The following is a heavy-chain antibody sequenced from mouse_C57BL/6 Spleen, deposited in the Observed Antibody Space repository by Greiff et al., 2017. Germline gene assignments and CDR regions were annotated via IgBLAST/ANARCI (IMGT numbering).Heavy chain of an antibody. CDR2: IRNKANGYTT. J-gene: IGHJ1*03. V-gene: IGHV7-3*01. CDR3: ARYIDGYFDV. Sequence: EVQLVESGGGLVQPGGSLSLSCAASGFTFTDYYMSWVRQPPGKALEWLGFIRNKANGYTTEYSASVKGRFTISRDNSQSILYLQMNALRAEDSATYYCARYIDGYFDVWGTGTTVTVSS. CDR1: GFTFTDYY.